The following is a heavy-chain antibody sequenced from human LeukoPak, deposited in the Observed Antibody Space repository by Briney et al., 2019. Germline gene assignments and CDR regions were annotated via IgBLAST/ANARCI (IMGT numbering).Heavy chain of an antibody. CDR3: ARGTTGTTAYYFDY. CDR2: ISGSGGST. D-gene: IGHD1-7*01. Sequence: QPGGSLRLSCAASGFTFSSYAMSWVRQAPGKGLEWVSAISGSGGSTYYADSVKGRFTISRDNSKNTLYLQMNSLRAEDTAVYYCARGTTGTTAYYFDYWGQGTLVTVSS. CDR1: GFTFSSYA. V-gene: IGHV3-23*01. J-gene: IGHJ4*02.